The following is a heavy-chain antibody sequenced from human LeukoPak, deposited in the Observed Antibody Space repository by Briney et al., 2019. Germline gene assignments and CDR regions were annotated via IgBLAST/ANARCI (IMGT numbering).Heavy chain of an antibody. CDR3: ARGLDSSGYYLDAFDI. V-gene: IGHV1-3*01. D-gene: IGHD3-22*01. Sequence: ASVKVSCKASGYTFTSYAMHWVRQAPGQRLEWMGWINAGNGNTKYSQKFQGRVTITRDTSASTAYMELSSLRSEDTAVYYCARGLDSSGYYLDAFDIWGQGTMVTVSS. CDR2: INAGNGNT. CDR1: GYTFTSYA. J-gene: IGHJ3*02.